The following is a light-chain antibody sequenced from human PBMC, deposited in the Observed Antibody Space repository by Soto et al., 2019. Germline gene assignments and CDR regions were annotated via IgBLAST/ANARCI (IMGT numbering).Light chain of an antibody. CDR3: QQYNNWPPYT. V-gene: IGKV3-15*01. J-gene: IGKJ2*01. Sequence: EIVMTQSPATLSVSPGERATLSCRASQSVSSNLAWYQQKPGQAPRLLIYGASTRATGIPARFSGSGSGTDFTLANRRLQSEDFAVYYCQQYNNWPPYTCGQGTKLEIK. CDR2: GAS. CDR1: QSVSSN.